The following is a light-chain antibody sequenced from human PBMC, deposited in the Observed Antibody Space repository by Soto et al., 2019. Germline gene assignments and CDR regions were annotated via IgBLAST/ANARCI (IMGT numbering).Light chain of an antibody. J-gene: IGLJ2*01. CDR3: QTWGTGFQV. CDR1: STDIGGYNF. CDR2: EVT. V-gene: IGLV2-8*01. Sequence: QSALTQPPSASGSPGQSVTISCTGTSTDIGGYNFVSWYQQHPGKAPKLIIYEVTKRPSGVPDRFSGSKFGNTASLTVSGLQPEDEADYYCQTWGTGFQVFGGGTKLTVL.